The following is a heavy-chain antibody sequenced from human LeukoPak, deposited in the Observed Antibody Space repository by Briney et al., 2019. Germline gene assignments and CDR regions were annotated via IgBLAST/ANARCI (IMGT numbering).Heavy chain of an antibody. V-gene: IGHV3-74*01. Sequence: GGSLRLSCAASGFTFNKYWMHWVRHAPGKGLVWVSRINGDGSTTSYADSVKGGFTIYRDNAKNTLYPQMSSLRAEDTAVYYCATGNYYDSRGYYTFGHWGQGTLVSVSS. J-gene: IGHJ4*02. CDR2: INGDGSTT. D-gene: IGHD3-22*01. CDR3: ATGNYYDSRGYYTFGH. CDR1: GFTFNKYW.